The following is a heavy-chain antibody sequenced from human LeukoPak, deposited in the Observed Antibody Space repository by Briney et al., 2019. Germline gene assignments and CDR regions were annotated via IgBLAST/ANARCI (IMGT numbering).Heavy chain of an antibody. J-gene: IGHJ5*02. V-gene: IGHV4-59*01. CDR2: IYYSGST. CDR1: GGSISSYY. Sequence: SETPSLTCTVTGGSISSYYWSWIRQPPGKGLEWIGYIYYSGSTNYNPSLKSRVTISVDTSKNQFSLKLSSVTAADTAVYYCARWVGGNYGYNWLDPWGQGTLVTVSS. CDR3: ARWVGGNYGYNWLDP. D-gene: IGHD4-23*01.